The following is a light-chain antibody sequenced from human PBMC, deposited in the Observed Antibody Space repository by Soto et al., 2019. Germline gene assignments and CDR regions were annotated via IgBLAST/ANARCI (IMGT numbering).Light chain of an antibody. CDR1: TGAVTSGHY. CDR2: DTN. J-gene: IGLJ3*02. Sequence: QAVVTQEPSLTVSPGGTVTLTCGSSTGAVTSGHYPYWFQQKPGQAPRTLIYDTNNKQSWTPARFSGSLLGGKAALTLSGAQREGGAEYYCLLSYSGARAGVFGGGTKLTVL. V-gene: IGLV7-46*01. CDR3: LLSYSGARAGV.